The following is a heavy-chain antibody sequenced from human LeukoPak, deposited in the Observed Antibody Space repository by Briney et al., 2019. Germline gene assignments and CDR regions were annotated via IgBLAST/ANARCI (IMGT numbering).Heavy chain of an antibody. J-gene: IGHJ3*02. CDR3: AKESVEMATISAFGI. CDR1: GFTFDDYA. CDR2: ISWNSGSI. Sequence: PGGSLRLSCAASGFTFDDYAMHWVRQAPGKGLEWVSGISWNSGSIGYADSVKGRFTISRDNAKNSLYLQMNSLRAEDTALYYCAKESVEMATISAFGIWGQGTMVTVSS. V-gene: IGHV3-9*01. D-gene: IGHD5-24*01.